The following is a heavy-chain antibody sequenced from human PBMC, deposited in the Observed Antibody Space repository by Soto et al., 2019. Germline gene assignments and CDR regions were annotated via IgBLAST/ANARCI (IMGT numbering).Heavy chain of an antibody. V-gene: IGHV3-30-3*01. CDR2: ISYDGSNK. J-gene: IGHJ6*02. CDR1: GFTFSSYA. D-gene: IGHD1-20*01. Sequence: SLRLSCAASGFTFSSYAMHWVRRAPGKGLEWVAVISYDGSNKYYADSVKGRFTISRDNSKNTLYLQMNSLRAEDTAVYYCAREDPNWNYPYYGMDVWGQGTTVTVSS. CDR3: AREDPNWNYPYYGMDV.